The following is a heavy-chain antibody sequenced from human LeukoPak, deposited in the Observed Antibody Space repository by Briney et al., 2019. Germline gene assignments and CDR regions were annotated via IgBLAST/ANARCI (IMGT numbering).Heavy chain of an antibody. CDR2: ISSSGSTI. CDR3: ARDNVMVRGVIPPYYYYMDV. D-gene: IGHD3-10*01. J-gene: IGHJ6*03. V-gene: IGHV3-48*03. Sequence: HPGGSLRLSCAASGFTFSSYEMNWVRQAPGKGLEWVSYISSSGSTIYYADSVKGRFTISRDNAKNSLYLQMNSLRAEDTAVYYCARDNVMVRGVIPPYYYYMDVWGKGTTVTVSS. CDR1: GFTFSSYE.